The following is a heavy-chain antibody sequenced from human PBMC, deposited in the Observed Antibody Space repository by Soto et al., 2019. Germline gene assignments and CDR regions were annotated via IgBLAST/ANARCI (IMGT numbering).Heavy chain of an antibody. D-gene: IGHD2-15*01. V-gene: IGHV1-18*01. Sequence: QVHLEQSGAEVKKPGASVKVSCKASGYTFNSYGISWVRQAPGQGLECMGWISSYNGNTIYVKSRQGRDTMTVDTSTSTAYMELRSLTSYDTAVYYCASGDCSGGRCYPYYYYGMDVWGQGTTVIVSS. J-gene: IGHJ6*02. CDR2: ISSYNGNT. CDR3: ASGDCSGGRCYPYYYYGMDV. CDR1: GYTFNSYG.